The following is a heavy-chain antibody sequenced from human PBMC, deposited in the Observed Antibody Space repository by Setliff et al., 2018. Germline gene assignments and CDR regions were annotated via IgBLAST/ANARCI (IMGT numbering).Heavy chain of an antibody. Sequence: PKASVKVSCKASGYTFTSYGFSWVRQAPGQGLEWMGWISGYNGNTNYAQKVQGRATMTTDTSTGTIYMELRSLRADDTAVYYCSRFGLYYEAVYGGGDYYYYGMDVWGQGTTVTVSS. CDR1: GYTFTSYG. D-gene: IGHD3-16*01. J-gene: IGHJ6*02. V-gene: IGHV1-18*01. CDR3: SRFGLYYEAVYGGGDYYYYGMDV. CDR2: ISGYNGNT.